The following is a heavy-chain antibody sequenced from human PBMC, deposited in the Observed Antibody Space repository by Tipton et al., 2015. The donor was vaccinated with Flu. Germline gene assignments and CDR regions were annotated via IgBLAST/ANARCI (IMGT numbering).Heavy chain of an antibody. CDR3: VRAIAAAGSR. D-gene: IGHD6-13*01. CDR1: GFIFTDYW. J-gene: IGHJ4*02. Sequence: SLRLSCAASGFIFTDYWMAWVRQAPGKGLEWVANIRQDGNERYYVDSVKGRFTISRDNAKNSLYLQMNSLRVEDTAVYYCVRAIAAAGSRWGQGTLVTVSS. V-gene: IGHV3-7*01. CDR2: IRQDGNER.